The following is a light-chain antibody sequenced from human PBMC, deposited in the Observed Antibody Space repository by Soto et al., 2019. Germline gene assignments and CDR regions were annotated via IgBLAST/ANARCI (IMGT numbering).Light chain of an antibody. J-gene: IGLJ2*01. V-gene: IGLV2-8*01. CDR3: SSYAGSNILV. Sequence: QSALTQPPSASGSPGQSVTISCTGTSSDVGGYDYVSWYQQPPGKAPKLIIYEVSKRPSGVPDRFSGSKSGNTASLTVSGLQPEDETDYYCSSYAGSNILVFGGGTKVTVL. CDR2: EVS. CDR1: SSDVGGYDY.